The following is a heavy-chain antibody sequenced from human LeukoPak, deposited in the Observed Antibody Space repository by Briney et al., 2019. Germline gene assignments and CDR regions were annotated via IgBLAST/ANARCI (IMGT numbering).Heavy chain of an antibody. CDR2: IDTSGNT. Sequence: SETLSLTCSVSGGSISSGSYYWSWIRQPAGKELEWIGRIDTSGNTNYNPSLKSRVTISVDTSKNQLSLKLSSVTAADTAVYYCAREKGRGVISPYYDYWGQGTRVTVSS. CDR3: AREKGRGVISPYYDY. J-gene: IGHJ4*02. CDR1: GGSISSGSYY. D-gene: IGHD3-10*01. V-gene: IGHV4-61*02.